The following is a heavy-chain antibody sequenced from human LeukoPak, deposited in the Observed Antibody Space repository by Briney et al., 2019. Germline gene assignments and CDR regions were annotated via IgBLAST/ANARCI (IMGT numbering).Heavy chain of an antibody. D-gene: IGHD3-10*02. J-gene: IGHJ4*02. CDR1: GYSISSGYY. Sequence: PSETLSLTCNVSGYSISSGYYWGWNRQPPGKGLEWIGSIYHSGSTYYNPSLKSRVTISVDTSKNQFFLKLSSVTAADTAVYYCARSTGSTMFIDYWGQGTLVTVSS. CDR2: IYHSGST. V-gene: IGHV4-38-2*02. CDR3: ARSTGSTMFIDY.